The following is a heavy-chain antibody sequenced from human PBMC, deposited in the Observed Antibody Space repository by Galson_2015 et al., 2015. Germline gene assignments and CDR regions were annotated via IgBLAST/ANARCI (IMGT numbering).Heavy chain of an antibody. CDR1: GDSVSSNSAA. CDR2: TYYRSKWYK. J-gene: IGHJ4*02. V-gene: IGHV6-1*01. Sequence: CAISGDSVSSNSAAWNWIRQSPSRGLEWLGRTYYRSKWYKYYAVSVESRITINVDTSKNQFSLQLNSVTPEDTAMYYCASQGIAVAGVIDYWGQGTLVTVSS. D-gene: IGHD6-19*01. CDR3: ASQGIAVAGVIDY.